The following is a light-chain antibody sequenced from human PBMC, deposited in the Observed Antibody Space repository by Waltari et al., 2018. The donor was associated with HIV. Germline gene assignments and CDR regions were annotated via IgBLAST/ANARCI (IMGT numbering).Light chain of an antibody. V-gene: IGLV1-40*01. J-gene: IGLJ1*01. CDR1: SSNIGARFD. CDR2: GDN. CDR3: CSYAGTYTYV. Sequence: QSVLTQPPSVSGAPGQRVTISCPGSSSNIGARFDVHWYQQLPGTAPKLLIYGDNNRPSGVPDRFSGSKSGTSASLAITGLQAEDEADYYCCSYAGTYTYVFGTGTKVTVL.